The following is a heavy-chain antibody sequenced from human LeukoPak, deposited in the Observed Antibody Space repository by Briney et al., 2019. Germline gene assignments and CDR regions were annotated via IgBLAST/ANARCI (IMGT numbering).Heavy chain of an antibody. CDR1: GGYIGSFY. D-gene: IGHD3-16*01. CDR3: ARIPSWGREAYFDY. J-gene: IGHJ4*02. CDR2: IYSSGST. V-gene: IGHV4-59*12. Sequence: PSETLSLTCTVSGGYIGSFYWSWIRQPPGKGLEWIGNIYSSGSTNYNPSLKSRVTISVDKSKNQFSLKLSSVTAADTAVYHCARIPSWGREAYFDYWGQGTLVTVSS.